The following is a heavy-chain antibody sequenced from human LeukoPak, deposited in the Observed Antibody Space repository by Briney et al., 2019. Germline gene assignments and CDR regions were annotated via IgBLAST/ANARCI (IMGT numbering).Heavy chain of an antibody. J-gene: IGHJ5*02. CDR2: IYLYGTT. D-gene: IGHD6-13*01. V-gene: IGHV4-4*02. CDR3: ARVIAAAGTPYNWFDP. CDR1: AGSISSSNW. Sequence: PSETLSLTCSVSAGSISSSNWWSWVRQSPVKGLEWIGEIYLYGTTNYNPSLKSRVTMSVDRSKNQFSLKLSSVTAADTAVYYCARVIAAAGTPYNWFDPWGQGTLVTVSS.